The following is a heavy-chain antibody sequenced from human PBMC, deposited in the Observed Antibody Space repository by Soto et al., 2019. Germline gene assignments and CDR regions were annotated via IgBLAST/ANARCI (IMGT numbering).Heavy chain of an antibody. CDR1: GGSISSGGYY. CDR2: IYYSGST. CDR3: ARERIPTYYYDSSGYYYDY. D-gene: IGHD3-22*01. J-gene: IGHJ4*02. Sequence: TSETLSLTCTVSGGSISSGGYYWSWIRQHPGKGLEWIGYIYYSGSTYYNPSLKSRVTISVDTSKNQFSLKLSSVTAADTAVYYCARERIPTYYYDSSGYYYDYWGQGTLVTVSS. V-gene: IGHV4-31*03.